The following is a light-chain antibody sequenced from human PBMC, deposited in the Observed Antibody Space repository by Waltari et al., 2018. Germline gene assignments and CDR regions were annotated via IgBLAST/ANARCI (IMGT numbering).Light chain of an antibody. Sequence: DIVMTQSPDSMAVSLGERATINCKSSQSVLYSSNNKNYLAWYKQKPRQPPKLLIYWASTRESGVPDRFSGSGSGTDFTLTISCLQAEDVAVYYCQQYYSTPYTFGQGTKLEIK. CDR2: WAS. J-gene: IGKJ2*01. CDR1: QSVLYSSNNKNY. V-gene: IGKV4-1*01. CDR3: QQYYSTPYT.